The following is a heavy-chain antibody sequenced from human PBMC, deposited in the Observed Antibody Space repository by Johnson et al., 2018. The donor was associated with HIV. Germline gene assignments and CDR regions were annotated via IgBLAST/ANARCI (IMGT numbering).Heavy chain of an antibody. D-gene: IGHD3-16*01. CDR3: AKRPVWAPRDAFDI. J-gene: IGHJ3*02. Sequence: QVQLVESGGGVVQPGRSLRLSCAASGFTFSTYSMHWVRQAPGKGLEWVAVISYDGSNKYYADSVKGRFTISRDNSKNTLYRQMNSLRAEDTAVYYCAKRPVWAPRDAFDIWGQGTMVTVSS. V-gene: IGHV3-30-3*02. CDR1: GFTFSTYS. CDR2: ISYDGSNK.